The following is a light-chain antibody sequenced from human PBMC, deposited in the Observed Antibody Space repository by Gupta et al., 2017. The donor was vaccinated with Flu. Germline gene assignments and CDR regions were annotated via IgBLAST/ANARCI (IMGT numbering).Light chain of an antibody. J-gene: IGLJ2*01. CDR3: ATWIDALSGPV. V-gene: IGLV1-44*01. CDR1: ASSIVSDN. Sequence: TVSLPSSVGASSIVSDNVDWYQQVPGTAPKLLMFAYSQRPAGVPGRFFGSKCGTTASLPISWLQAEDEADYYCATWIDALSGPVFGGGTKLVVL. CDR2: AYS.